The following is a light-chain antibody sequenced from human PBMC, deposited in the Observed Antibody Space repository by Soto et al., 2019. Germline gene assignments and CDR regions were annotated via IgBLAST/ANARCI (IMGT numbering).Light chain of an antibody. V-gene: IGLV4-69*01. CDR3: QTWGTGIQVV. CDR2: LNSDGSH. J-gene: IGLJ2*01. Sequence: QSVLTQSPSASASLGASVKLTCTLSSGHSSYAIAWHQQQPEKGPRYLMKLNSDGSHSKGDGIPDRFSGSSSGAERYLTISSLQSEDEADYYCQTWGTGIQVVFGGGTK. CDR1: SGHSSYA.